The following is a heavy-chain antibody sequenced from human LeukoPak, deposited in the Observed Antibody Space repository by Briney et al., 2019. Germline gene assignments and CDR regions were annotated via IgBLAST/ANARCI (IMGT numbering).Heavy chain of an antibody. CDR2: IWSDGTNS. J-gene: IGHJ4*02. CDR1: GFTFSHYG. CDR3: AKDAQRGFDYSNSLDK. V-gene: IGHV3-33*06. Sequence: PGRPLRLSCATSGFTFSHYGMHWVRQAPGKGLEWVAVIWSDGTNSFYGDPVKGRFTISRDNFQRTVYLQMNSLRAEDTAVYYCAKDAQRGFDYSNSLDKWGQGTLVTVSS. D-gene: IGHD4-11*01.